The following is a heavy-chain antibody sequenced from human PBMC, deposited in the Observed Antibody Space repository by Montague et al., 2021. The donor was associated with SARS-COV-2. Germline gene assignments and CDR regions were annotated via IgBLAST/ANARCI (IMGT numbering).Heavy chain of an antibody. D-gene: IGHD6-13*01. CDR2: MRYDGSKE. J-gene: IGHJ4*02. CDR1: GFTFSSHG. Sequence: SLRLSCAASGFTFSSHGMHWVRQAPGKGLEWVAAMRYDGSKENYADSVKGRFTISRDNSKHMLYLQLNSLRAEDTAVYYCARDTYSSTSGTLDFWGRGTLVTVSS. CDR3: ARDTYSSTSGTLDF. V-gene: IGHV3-33*01.